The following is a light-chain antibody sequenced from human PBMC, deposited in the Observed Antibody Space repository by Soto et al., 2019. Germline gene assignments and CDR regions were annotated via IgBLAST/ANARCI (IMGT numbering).Light chain of an antibody. CDR2: DVN. CDR3: ASYTRTTTLV. CDR1: SSDVGGYNY. V-gene: IGLV2-14*01. J-gene: IGLJ2*01. Sequence: QSALTQPPSASGSPGQSVTISCTGTSSDVGGYNYVSWYQQHPGKAPKLMIYDVNNRPSGISYRFSGSKSGNTASLTISGLQAEDEADYYCASYTRTTTLVFGGGTKLTVL.